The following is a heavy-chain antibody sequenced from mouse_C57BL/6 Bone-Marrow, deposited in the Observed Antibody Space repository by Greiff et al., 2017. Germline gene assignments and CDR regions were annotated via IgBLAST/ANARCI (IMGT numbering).Heavy chain of an antibody. CDR3: ARDSSENFAY. Sequence: QVQLQQSGPELVKPGASVKISCKASGYAFSSSWMNWVKQRPGKGLEWIGRIYPGDGDTNSNGKFKGKATLTADKSSSTAYMQLRSLTSEDSEIYFCARDSSENFAYWGQGTLVTVSA. D-gene: IGHD3-2*02. J-gene: IGHJ3*01. V-gene: IGHV1-82*01. CDR1: GYAFSSSW. CDR2: IYPGDGDT.